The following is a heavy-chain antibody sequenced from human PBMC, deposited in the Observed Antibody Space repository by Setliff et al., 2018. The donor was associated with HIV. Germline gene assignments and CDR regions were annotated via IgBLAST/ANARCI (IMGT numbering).Heavy chain of an antibody. J-gene: IGHJ4*02. D-gene: IGHD6-19*01. V-gene: IGHV1-69*05. CDR2: IIPILATS. CDR3: ARDPNQVGAVAGPLDY. Sequence: SVKVSCKASGDTFRSYAISWVRQAPGQGLEWMGRIIPILATSNYTQKFQGRVTITRDISASTAYMELSSLSSEDTAVYYCARDPNQVGAVAGPLDYWGQGTLVTVSS. CDR1: GDTFRSYA.